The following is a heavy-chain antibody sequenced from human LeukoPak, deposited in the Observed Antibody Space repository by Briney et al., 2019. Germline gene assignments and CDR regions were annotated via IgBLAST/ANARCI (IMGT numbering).Heavy chain of an antibody. CDR1: GYTFTSYD. D-gene: IGHD3-10*01. V-gene: IGHV1-8*01. J-gene: IGHJ4*02. CDR2: MNPNSGNT. Sequence: ASVNVSCKASGYTFTSYDINWVRQATGQGLEWMGWMNPNSGNTGYAQKFQGRVTMTRNTSISTAYMELSSLRSEDTAVYYCARVLLVRGAENDYWGQGTLVTVSS. CDR3: ARVLLVRGAENDY.